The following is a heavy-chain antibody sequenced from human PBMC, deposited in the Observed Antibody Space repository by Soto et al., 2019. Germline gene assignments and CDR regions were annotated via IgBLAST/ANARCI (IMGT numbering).Heavy chain of an antibody. V-gene: IGHV3-7*01. CDR3: ARAGGYDYLSFFDP. D-gene: IGHD3-3*01. CDR2: IKQDGSDK. J-gene: IGHJ5*02. CDR1: GFTFRTYW. Sequence: GRSLTLSWIPYGFTFRTYWMAWVRQAPGKGPEWVANIKQDGSDKNYVDSVKGRFTISRDNAKNSLYLQMNSLRAEDTAVYYCARAGGYDYLSFFDPWGHGPLVTVP.